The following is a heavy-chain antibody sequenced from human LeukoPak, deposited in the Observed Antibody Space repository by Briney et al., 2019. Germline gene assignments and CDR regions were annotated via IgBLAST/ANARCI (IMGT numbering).Heavy chain of an antibody. CDR1: GYTFSTYG. CDR3: ARDCGNCGGAPDDTFDI. J-gene: IGHJ3*02. CDR2: ISAYTDNT. D-gene: IGHD2-21*01. Sequence: PRASVKVSCKASGYTFSTYGISWVREAPGQGLEWVGWISAYTDNTNYAQKVQGRVTMTTDTATNTAYLELRSLRSDDTAVYYCARDCGNCGGAPDDTFDIWGQGTMVTVSS. V-gene: IGHV1-18*01.